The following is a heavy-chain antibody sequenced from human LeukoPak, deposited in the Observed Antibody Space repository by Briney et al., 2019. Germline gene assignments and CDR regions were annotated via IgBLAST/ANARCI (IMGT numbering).Heavy chain of an antibody. CDR3: VKGGRYSHEPGEH. V-gene: IGHV3-64D*06. J-gene: IGHJ4*02. D-gene: IGHD5-12*01. CDR2: ISSNGANT. Sequence: GGSLRLSCSASGFTFNIYAMLWVRQAPGKGLEYVSGISSNGANTHYPDSVKGRFTISRDNFKNTLYLQMSSLRTEDTAVYSCVKGGRYSHEPGEHWGQGTLVTVSS. CDR1: GFTFNIYA.